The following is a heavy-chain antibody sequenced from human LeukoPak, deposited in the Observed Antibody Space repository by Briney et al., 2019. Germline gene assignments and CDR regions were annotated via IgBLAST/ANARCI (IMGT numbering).Heavy chain of an antibody. J-gene: IGHJ6*02. Sequence: ASVKVSCKASGYTFTSYGISWVRQAPGQGLEWMGWISAYNGNTNYAQKLQDRVTMTTDTSTSTAYMELRSLRSDDTAVYYCARVVGLMTTYRNYYGMDVWGQGTTVTVSS. CDR2: ISAYNGNT. CDR3: ARVVGLMTTYRNYYGMDV. D-gene: IGHD4-11*01. V-gene: IGHV1-18*01. CDR1: GYTFTSYG.